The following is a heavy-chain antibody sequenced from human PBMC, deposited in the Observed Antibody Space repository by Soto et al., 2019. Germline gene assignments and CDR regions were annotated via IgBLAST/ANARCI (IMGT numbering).Heavy chain of an antibody. CDR2: IIPIFGTA. V-gene: IGHV1-69*12. Sequence: QVQLVQSGAEVKKPGSSVKVSCKASGGTFSSYAISWVRQAPGQGLEWMGGIIPIFGTANYAQKFQGRVTITADESTSTAYMELSSLRSEDTAVYYCARSYCTNGVCYIDPEGMDVWGQGTTVTVSS. D-gene: IGHD2-8*01. J-gene: IGHJ6*02. CDR3: ARSYCTNGVCYIDPEGMDV. CDR1: GGTFSSYA.